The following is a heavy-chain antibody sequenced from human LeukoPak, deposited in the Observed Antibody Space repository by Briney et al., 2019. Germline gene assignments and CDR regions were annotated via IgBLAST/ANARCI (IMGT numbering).Heavy chain of an antibody. Sequence: GGSLRLSCAASGFTFSSYGMHWVRQAPGKGLEWVAFIRYDGSNKYYADSVKGRFTISRDNSRNTLYLQMNSLRAEDTAVYYCARGLTAPQNYWGQGTLVTVSS. D-gene: IGHD3-16*01. CDR3: ARGLTAPQNY. CDR1: GFTFSSYG. CDR2: IRYDGSNK. J-gene: IGHJ4*02. V-gene: IGHV3-30*02.